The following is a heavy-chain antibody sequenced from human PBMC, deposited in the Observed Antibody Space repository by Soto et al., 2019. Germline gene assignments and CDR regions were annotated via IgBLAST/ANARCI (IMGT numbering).Heavy chain of an antibody. CDR3: ARDAESGTYFPFDF. Sequence: QVQLQESGPGLVKPSETLSLTCTVSGGSINGYYWSWIRQPPGKGLEWIGYIYYRGSTNYNPSLKGRVTMSVDTSKNQFSLKLSSVTAADPAVYYCARDAESGTYFPFDFWGQGTLVTVSS. CDR2: IYYRGST. D-gene: IGHD1-26*01. J-gene: IGHJ4*02. CDR1: GGSINGYY. V-gene: IGHV4-59*01.